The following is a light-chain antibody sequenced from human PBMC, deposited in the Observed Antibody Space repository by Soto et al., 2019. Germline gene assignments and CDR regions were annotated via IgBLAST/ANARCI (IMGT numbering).Light chain of an antibody. CDR1: QSLLHTNGHNY. V-gene: IGKV2-28*01. CDR2: LGS. J-gene: IGKJ4*01. CDR3: GLGLKTPFT. Sequence: DLVLIQSPLSLPVTPGEPASISCRSSQSLLHTNGHNYVDWYVQKPGESPQLLIYLGSNRASGVPDRFSASGSGTDFTLKISRLEAADVGVYYCGLGLKTPFTFGGGTKVETK.